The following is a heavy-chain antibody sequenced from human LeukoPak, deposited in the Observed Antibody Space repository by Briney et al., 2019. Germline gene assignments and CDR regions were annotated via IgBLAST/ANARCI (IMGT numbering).Heavy chain of an antibody. CDR3: ARGWGSNDYGDYVSLPSN. V-gene: IGHV3-53*04. D-gene: IGHD4-17*01. Sequence: GGSLRLSCAASGFTVSSNYMSWVRQAPGKGLEWVSVIYSGGSTYCADSVKGRFTISRHNSKNTLYLQMNGLRAEDTAVYYCARGWGSNDYGDYVSLPSNWGQGTLVTVSS. CDR1: GFTVSSNY. J-gene: IGHJ4*02. CDR2: IYSGGST.